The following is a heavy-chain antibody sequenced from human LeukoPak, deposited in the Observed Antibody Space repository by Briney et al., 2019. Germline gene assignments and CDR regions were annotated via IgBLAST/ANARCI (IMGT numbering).Heavy chain of an antibody. CDR2: ITGSGSTT. V-gene: IGHV3-23*01. D-gene: IGHD7-27*01. CDR3: AKDGNWARFED. CDR1: GFAFSKYG. Sequence: GGSLRLSCAASGFAFSKYGMNWVRQAPGKGIEWVSGITGSGSTTYYADCVKGRFTIYRDNSKNTLYLQINSPRAEDTAAYYCAKDGNWARFEDWGQGTLVTVSS. J-gene: IGHJ4*02.